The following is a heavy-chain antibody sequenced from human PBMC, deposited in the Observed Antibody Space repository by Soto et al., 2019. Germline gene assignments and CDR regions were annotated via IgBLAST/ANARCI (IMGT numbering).Heavy chain of an antibody. CDR2: FDPEDGET. CDR1: GYTLTELS. CDR3: ATDHQREIGSGSYYAFDI. Sequence: ASVKVSCKVSGYTLTELSMHWVRQAPGKGLEWMGGFDPEDGETIYAQKFQGRVTMTEDTSTDTAYMELSSLRSEDTAVYYCATDHQREIGSGSYYAFDIWGQGTMVTVSS. D-gene: IGHD3-10*01. J-gene: IGHJ3*02. V-gene: IGHV1-24*01.